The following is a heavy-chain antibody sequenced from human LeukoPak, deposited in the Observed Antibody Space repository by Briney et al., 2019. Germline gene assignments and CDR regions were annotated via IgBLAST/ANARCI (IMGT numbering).Heavy chain of an antibody. CDR1: GYTFTSYY. CDR2: INPSGGST. J-gene: IGHJ6*02. V-gene: IGHV1-46*01. D-gene: IGHD6-13*01. Sequence: ASVKVSCKASGYTFTSYYMHWVRQAPGQGLEWMGIINPSGGSTSYAQKFQGRVTMTRDTSTSTAYMELRSLRSDDTAVYYCARDDDSSSRHYYYGMDVWGQGTTVTVSS. CDR3: ARDDDSSSRHYYYGMDV.